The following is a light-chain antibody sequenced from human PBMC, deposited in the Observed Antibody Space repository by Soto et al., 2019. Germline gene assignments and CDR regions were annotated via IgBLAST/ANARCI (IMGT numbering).Light chain of an antibody. CDR1: RSVSSSY. J-gene: IGKJ1*01. V-gene: IGKV3-20*01. CDR2: GAS. Sequence: EIVLTQSPGTLSLSPGERATLSCRASRSVSSSYLAWYQQKPGQAPRLLIYGASSRATGIPDRFSGSGSGTDFTLTISRLEPEDFAVYYCQQYNGWPWTFGQGTKVDIK. CDR3: QQYNGWPWT.